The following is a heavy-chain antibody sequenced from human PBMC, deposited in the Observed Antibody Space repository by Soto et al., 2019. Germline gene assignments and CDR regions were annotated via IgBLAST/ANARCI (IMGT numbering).Heavy chain of an antibody. CDR3: ATSGGGWYLY. Sequence: VKVSCKASGYTFSSYDINWVRQATGQGLEWMGWLNPNSGDTGYAQKFQGRVTLTRNTSINTAYIELSSLTSDDTAVYYCATSGGGWYLYWGQGTLVTVSS. V-gene: IGHV1-8*01. D-gene: IGHD6-19*01. CDR2: LNPNSGDT. J-gene: IGHJ4*02. CDR1: GYTFSSYD.